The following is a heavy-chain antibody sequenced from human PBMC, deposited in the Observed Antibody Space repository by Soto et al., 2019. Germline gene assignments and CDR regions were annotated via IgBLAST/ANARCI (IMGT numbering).Heavy chain of an antibody. D-gene: IGHD6-13*01. CDR2: MSSSGVTV. J-gene: IGHJ6*02. V-gene: IGHV3-11*01. Sequence: GGSLRLSCAGSGFTFSDYYMSWIRQAPGQGLEWVSYMSSSGVTVFYADSVKGRFTISRDNAKNSLFLHMNRLRVEDTAVYYCARNTISAAGADYYGLDVWGQGTTVTVS. CDR1: GFTFSDYY. CDR3: ARNTISAAGADYYGLDV.